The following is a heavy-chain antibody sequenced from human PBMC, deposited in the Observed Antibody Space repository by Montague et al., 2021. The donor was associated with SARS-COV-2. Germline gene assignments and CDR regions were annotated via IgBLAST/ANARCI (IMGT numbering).Heavy chain of an antibody. CDR2: IYHSGAT. Sequence: SETLSLTCTVSGFSIGSGDYCGWIRQPPGQGLVWIGSIYHSGATYYNPSLQSRLTMSIDTSTNQLSLRLTSVTAADTAVFFCVREKAGGLRNVFDIWGQGTTVTVSS. J-gene: IGHJ3*02. V-gene: IGHV4-38-2*02. CDR1: GFSIGSGDY. CDR3: VREKAGGLRNVFDI.